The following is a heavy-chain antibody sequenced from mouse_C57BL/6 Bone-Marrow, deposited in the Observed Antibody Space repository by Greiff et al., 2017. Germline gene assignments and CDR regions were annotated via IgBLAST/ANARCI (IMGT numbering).Heavy chain of an antibody. Sequence: QVQLQQPGTELVKPGASVKLSCKASGYTFTSYWMHWVKQRPGQGLEWIGNINPSNGGTNYNEKFKSKATLTVDKSSSTAYMQLSSLTSEDSAVYYCARDIVFGYFHWYFDVWGTGTTVTVSS. V-gene: IGHV1-53*01. CDR3: ARDIVFGYFHWYFDV. CDR2: INPSNGGT. J-gene: IGHJ1*03. D-gene: IGHD2-3*01. CDR1: GYTFTSYW.